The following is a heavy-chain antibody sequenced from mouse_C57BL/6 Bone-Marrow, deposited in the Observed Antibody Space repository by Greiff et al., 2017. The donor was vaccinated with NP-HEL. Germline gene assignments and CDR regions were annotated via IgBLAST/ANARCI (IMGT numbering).Heavy chain of an antibody. V-gene: IGHV1-64*01. CDR2: IHPNSGST. Sequence: QVQLKQPGAELVKPGASVKLSCKASGYTFISYWMHWVKQRPGQGLEWIGMIHPNSGSTNYNEKFKSKATLTVDKSSSTAYMQLSSLTSEDSAVYYCARSRGYYDYWGQGTTLTVSS. J-gene: IGHJ2*01. CDR1: GYTFISYW. CDR3: ARSRGYYDY. D-gene: IGHD2-3*01.